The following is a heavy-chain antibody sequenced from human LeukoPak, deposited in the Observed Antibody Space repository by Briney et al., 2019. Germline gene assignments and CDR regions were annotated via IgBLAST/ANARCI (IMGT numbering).Heavy chain of an antibody. D-gene: IGHD2-15*01. CDR1: GFTFSSYE. CDR3: ARVGVVVAATGNLWFDP. CDR2: ISSSGTTI. J-gene: IGHJ5*02. Sequence: PGGSLRLSCAASGFTFSSYEMNWVRQAPGKGLEWVSYISSSGTTIYYADSVKSRFTISRDNAKNSLYLQMNSLRAEDTAVYYCARVGVVVAATGNLWFDPWGQGTLVTVSS. V-gene: IGHV3-48*03.